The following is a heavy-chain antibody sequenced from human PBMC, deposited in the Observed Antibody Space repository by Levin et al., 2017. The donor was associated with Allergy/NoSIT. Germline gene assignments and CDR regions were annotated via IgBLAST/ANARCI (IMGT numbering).Heavy chain of an antibody. Sequence: ASVKVSCKASGYTFIDYYIHWVRQAPGQGLEWMGRINPNSGGTDYAQTFQGRVTMTRDTSINTAYMELSRLRSDDTAVYYCARGFCSGGRCYQENWFDPWGQGTLVTVSS. J-gene: IGHJ5*02. D-gene: IGHD2-15*01. CDR1: GYTFIDYY. CDR3: ARGFCSGGRCYQENWFDP. CDR2: INPNSGGT. V-gene: IGHV1-2*06.